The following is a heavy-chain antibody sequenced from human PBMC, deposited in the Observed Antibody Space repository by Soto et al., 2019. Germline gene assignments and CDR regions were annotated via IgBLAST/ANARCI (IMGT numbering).Heavy chain of an antibody. V-gene: IGHV3-23*01. CDR3: AKDWVGDSSGYGAFDI. CDR1: GFTFSSYA. CDR2: ISGSGGST. J-gene: IGHJ3*02. Sequence: PGGSLRLSCAASGFTFSSYAMSWVRQAPGKGLEWVSAISGSGGSTYYADSVKGRFTISRDNSKNTLYLQMNSLRAEDTAVYYCAKDWVGDSSGYGAFDIWGQGTMVTVSS. D-gene: IGHD3-22*01.